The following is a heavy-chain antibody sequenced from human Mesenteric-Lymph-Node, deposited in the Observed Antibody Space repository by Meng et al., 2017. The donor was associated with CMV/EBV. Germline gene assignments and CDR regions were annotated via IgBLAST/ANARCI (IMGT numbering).Heavy chain of an antibody. V-gene: IGHV3-23*01. J-gene: IGHJ4*02. CDR1: GFNFRIYA. CDR2: ISDSGSSA. Sequence: GGSLRLSCVASGFNFRIYAMSWVRQAPGKGLEWVSDISDSGSSAYYADSVKGRFTISRDNSKNTLYLQMNSLRAEDTAVYYCARGTGNYGDWDYWGQGTQVTVSS. CDR3: ARGTGNYGDWDY. D-gene: IGHD2-8*02.